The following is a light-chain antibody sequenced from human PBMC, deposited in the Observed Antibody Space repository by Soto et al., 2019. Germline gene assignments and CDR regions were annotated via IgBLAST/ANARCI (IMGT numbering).Light chain of an antibody. CDR1: QAVNTR. J-gene: IGKJ1*01. Sequence: EIVLTQSPATLSSFPGDRVTLSCRASQAVNTRLAWYQHKPGQAPRLLIYLTPNRAAGIPARFSGSGSETDFTLTISDVEPEXFAVYYCHQSQSWPRTFGQGTKVDIK. CDR2: LTP. V-gene: IGKV3-11*01. CDR3: HQSQSWPRT.